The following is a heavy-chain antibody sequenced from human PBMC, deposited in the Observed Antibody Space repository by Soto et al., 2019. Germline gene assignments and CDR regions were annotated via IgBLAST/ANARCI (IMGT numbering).Heavy chain of an antibody. V-gene: IGHV5-51*01. Sequence: PGESLMISCKGSGYSLTSYWIGWVRQMPGKGMEWMRIIYPGDSDTRYSPSFQGQVTISADKSITTAYLQRSSLKASDTAMYYCARHKLRRSRRGGMDVWGQGRTVTVSS. CDR2: IYPGDSDT. D-gene: IGHD1-1*01. J-gene: IGHJ6*02. CDR3: ARHKLRRSRRGGMDV. CDR1: GYSLTSYW.